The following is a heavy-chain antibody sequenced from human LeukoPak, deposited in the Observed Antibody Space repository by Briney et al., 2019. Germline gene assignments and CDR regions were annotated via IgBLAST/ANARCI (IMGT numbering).Heavy chain of an antibody. V-gene: IGHV4-59*01. Sequence: SETLSLTCTVSGGSISSYYWRWIRQPPGKGLEWIGYIYYSGSTNYNPSLKSRVTISVDTSKNQFSLKLSSVTAADTAVYYCARDTLEHWTRYFDLWGRGTLVTVSS. J-gene: IGHJ2*01. CDR1: GGSISSYY. D-gene: IGHD1-1*01. CDR3: ARDTLEHWTRYFDL. CDR2: IYYSGST.